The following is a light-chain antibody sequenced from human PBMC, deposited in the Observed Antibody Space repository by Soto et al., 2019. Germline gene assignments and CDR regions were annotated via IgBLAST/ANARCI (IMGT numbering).Light chain of an antibody. Sequence: EILMTQSPATLSVSPGERATLSCRASQSLNRNLAWYQQKPGQAPRLIIYGASTRASGIPARFSGSGSGTESTLTISSLQSEDFALYYCQHYNDWPPAFTFGPGTXVXI. CDR2: GAS. CDR1: QSLNRN. CDR3: QHYNDWPPAFT. J-gene: IGKJ3*01. V-gene: IGKV3D-15*01.